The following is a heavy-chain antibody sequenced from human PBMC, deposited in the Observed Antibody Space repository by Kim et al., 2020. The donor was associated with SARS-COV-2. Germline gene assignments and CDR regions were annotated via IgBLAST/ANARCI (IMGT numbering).Heavy chain of an antibody. V-gene: IGHV3-53*04. CDR3: ARGGEWFGDTNFDY. D-gene: IGHD3-10*01. J-gene: IGHJ4*02. Sequence: ASSVKGRFTISRHNSKNTLYLQMNSLRAEDTAVYYCARGGEWFGDTNFDYWGQGTLVTVSS.